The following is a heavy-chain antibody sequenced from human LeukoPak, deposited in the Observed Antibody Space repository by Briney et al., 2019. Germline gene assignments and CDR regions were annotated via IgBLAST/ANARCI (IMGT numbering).Heavy chain of an antibody. D-gene: IGHD3-16*01. Sequence: PSETLSLTCIVSGDSIASDFYYWGWIRQSPGKGLEWLGNIYYTGTTYYNPSLKSRITISLDMSKNQFSLKLTSVTAADTAVYYCARDGGKKYNYYYYHKDVWGKGTTVTV. CDR2: IYYTGTT. V-gene: IGHV4-39*07. J-gene: IGHJ6*03. CDR1: GDSIASDFYY. CDR3: ARDGGKKYNYYYYHKDV.